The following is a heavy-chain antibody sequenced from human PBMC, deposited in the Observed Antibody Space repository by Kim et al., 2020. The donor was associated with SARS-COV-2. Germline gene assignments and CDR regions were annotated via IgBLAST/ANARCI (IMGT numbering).Heavy chain of an antibody. J-gene: IGHJ6*04. CDR3: AKDFSGYSYQDV. CDR1: GFIFGGHN. CDR2: ISFDGRNK. D-gene: IGHD5-18*01. V-gene: IGHV3-30*18. Sequence: GGSLRLSCAASGFIFGGHNIHWVRRAPGKGLEWVAIISFDGRNKFYADSVKGRFTISRDNSKSTLYLQMNSLRADDTAVYYCAKDFSGYSYQDVWGKGTTVTVSS.